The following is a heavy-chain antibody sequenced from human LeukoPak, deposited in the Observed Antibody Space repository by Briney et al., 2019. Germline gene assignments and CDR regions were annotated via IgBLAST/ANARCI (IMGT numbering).Heavy chain of an antibody. CDR2: ISYSGSS. Sequence: PSETLSLTCTVSGDSITTNSYYWGWIRQPPGKGLDWIGTISYSGSSYYNPSLKSRVTISVDTSKNQFSLKLSSVTAADTAVYYCARQETLERSALIDYWGQGTLVTVSS. D-gene: IGHD1-1*01. CDR3: ARQETLERSALIDY. V-gene: IGHV4-39*01. CDR1: GDSITTNSYY. J-gene: IGHJ4*02.